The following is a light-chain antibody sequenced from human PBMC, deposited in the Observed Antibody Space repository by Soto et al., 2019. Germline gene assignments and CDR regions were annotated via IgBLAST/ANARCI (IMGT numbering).Light chain of an antibody. J-gene: IGKJ1*01. V-gene: IGKV1-9*01. CDR3: QHYNSYSEA. CDR2: KAS. Sequence: DIQLTQSPSFLSASIGDRVTITCRASQVIGIYLAWYQQKPGKAPKLLIYKASTLKSGVPSRFSGSGSGTEFTLTISSLQPDDFATYYCQHYNSYSEAFGQGTKVDIK. CDR1: QVIGIY.